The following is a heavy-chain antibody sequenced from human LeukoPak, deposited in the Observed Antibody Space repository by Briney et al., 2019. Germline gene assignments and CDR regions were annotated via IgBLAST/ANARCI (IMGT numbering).Heavy chain of an antibody. J-gene: IGHJ4*02. CDR3: ARHDAMVKSVDY. D-gene: IGHD5-18*01. Sequence: SETLSLTCTVSGGSISSSSYSWGWIRQPPGKGLEWIGSIYYSGSTYYNPSLKSRVTISVDTSKNQFSLKLSSVTAADTAVYYCARHDAMVKSVDYWGQGTLVTVFS. CDR1: GGSISSSSYS. V-gene: IGHV4-39*01. CDR2: IYYSGST.